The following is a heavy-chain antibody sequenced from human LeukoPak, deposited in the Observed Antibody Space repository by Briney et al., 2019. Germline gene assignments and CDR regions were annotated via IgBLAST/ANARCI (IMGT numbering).Heavy chain of an antibody. CDR3: ARVGIYCSSTNCFLANFDY. V-gene: IGHV4-4*07. Sequence: PSETLSLTCTVSGGSISSYYWSWIRQPAGKGLEWIGRIYTSGSTNYNPSLKSRVTMSVDTSKNQFSLKLSPVTAADTATYYCARVGIYCSSTNCFLANFDYWGQGTLVTVSS. CDR1: GGSISSYY. CDR2: IYTSGST. D-gene: IGHD2-2*01. J-gene: IGHJ4*02.